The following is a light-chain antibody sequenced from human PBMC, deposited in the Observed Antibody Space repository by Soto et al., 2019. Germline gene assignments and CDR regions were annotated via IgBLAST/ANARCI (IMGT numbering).Light chain of an antibody. CDR3: QSYDSSLSGDVV. CDR2: TNS. V-gene: IGLV1-40*01. Sequence: QSVLTQPPSVSGAPGQRGTISCTGSSSNIGAGYHVRWYQQLPGTAPKLLMYTNSNRPSGVPDRFSASTSGTSASLAITGLQAEDEADYYCQSYDSSLSGDVVFCGVTKLTVL. CDR1: SSNIGAGYH. J-gene: IGLJ2*01.